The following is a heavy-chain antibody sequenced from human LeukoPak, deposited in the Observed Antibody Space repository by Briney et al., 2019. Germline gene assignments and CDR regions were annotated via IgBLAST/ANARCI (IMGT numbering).Heavy chain of an antibody. CDR2: INTNTGNP. CDR1: GGTFTSYA. Sequence: GASVKVSCKASGGTFTSYAMNWVRQAPGQGLEWMGWINTNTGNPTYAQGFTGRFVFSLDTSVSTAYLQISSLKAEDTAVYYCARDVLSYCSGGSCYFDPWGQGTLVTVSS. J-gene: IGHJ5*02. CDR3: ARDVLSYCSGGSCYFDP. V-gene: IGHV7-4-1*02. D-gene: IGHD2-15*01.